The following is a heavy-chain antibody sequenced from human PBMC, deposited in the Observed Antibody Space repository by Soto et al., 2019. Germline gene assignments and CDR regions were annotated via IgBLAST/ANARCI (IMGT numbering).Heavy chain of an antibody. CDR3: GTPPGGGGY. Sequence: EVQLVESGGGLIQPGGSLRLSCAVSGFTVSNNYMSWVRQAPGKGLEGVSVIYSGGYTAYGDSVKGRFTISRDNSKNTPFLQMNTRGAPAAPVFYCGTPPGGGGYWGQGTLVTVSS. D-gene: IGHD3-10*01. CDR2: IYSGGYT. CDR1: GFTVSNNY. J-gene: IGHJ4*02. V-gene: IGHV3-53*01.